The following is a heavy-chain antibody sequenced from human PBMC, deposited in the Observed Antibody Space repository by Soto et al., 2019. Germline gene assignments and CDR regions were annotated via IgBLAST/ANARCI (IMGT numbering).Heavy chain of an antibody. J-gene: IGHJ4*02. CDR3: ARGTYRSKTDFDY. CDR1: GFTFSDYY. CDR2: ISSSSGTI. V-gene: IGHV3-11*01. Sequence: GGSLRLSCAASGFTFSDYYMTWIRQAPGSGLEWVSYISSSSGTISYANSVKGRFTISRDNAQSSLYLQMTSLRAEDTAVYYCARGTYRSKTDFDYWGQGTLVTVSS. D-gene: IGHD6-13*01.